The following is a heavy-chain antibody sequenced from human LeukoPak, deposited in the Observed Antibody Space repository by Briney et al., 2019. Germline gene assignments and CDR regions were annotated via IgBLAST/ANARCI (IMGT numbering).Heavy chain of an antibody. Sequence: PGRSLRLSCAASGFTFSSYGIHWVRQAPGKGLEWVAVIWYDGSNKYYADSVKGRFTISRDNSKNTLYLQMNSLRAEDTAVYYCARRFPYYYDSSGYYALGYWGQGTLVTVSS. J-gene: IGHJ4*02. CDR2: IWYDGSNK. V-gene: IGHV3-33*01. CDR1: GFTFSSYG. CDR3: ARRFPYYYDSSGYYALGY. D-gene: IGHD3-22*01.